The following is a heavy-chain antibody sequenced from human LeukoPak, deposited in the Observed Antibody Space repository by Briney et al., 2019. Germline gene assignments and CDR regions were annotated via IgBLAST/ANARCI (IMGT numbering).Heavy chain of an antibody. D-gene: IGHD3-3*01. CDR1: GFTFGSYA. CDR3: ARGRFTYYDFWSGYNRAEYFQH. CDR2: INHSGST. V-gene: IGHV4-34*01. Sequence: GSLRLSCAASGFTFGSYAMSWVRQAPGKGLEWIGEINHSGSTNYNPSLKSRVTISVDTSKNQFSLKLSSVTAADTAVYYCARGRFTYYDFWSGYNRAEYFQHWGQGTLVTVSS. J-gene: IGHJ1*01.